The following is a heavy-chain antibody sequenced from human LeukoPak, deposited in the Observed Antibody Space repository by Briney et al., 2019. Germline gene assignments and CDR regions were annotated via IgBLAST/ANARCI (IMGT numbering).Heavy chain of an antibody. CDR2: IFYTGST. J-gene: IGHJ4*02. V-gene: IGHV4-59*11. CDR3: ASGPRVTPFDY. D-gene: IGHD2-21*02. Sequence: SETLSLTCSVSGDSISSHYWSWIRQPPGRGLEWIGFIFYTGSTNYNPSLTSRVTMSVDTSKNQFSLKMSSVTAADTAVYYCASGPRVTPFDYWGQETLVPVSS. CDR1: GDSISSHY.